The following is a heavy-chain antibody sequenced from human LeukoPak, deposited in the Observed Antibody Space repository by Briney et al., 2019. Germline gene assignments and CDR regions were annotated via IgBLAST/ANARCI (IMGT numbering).Heavy chain of an antibody. CDR2: IIPIFGTA. J-gene: IGHJ4*02. CDR3: ARDSPTMIRGVPPH. V-gene: IGHV1-69*13. CDR1: GDTFSNFG. D-gene: IGHD3-10*01. Sequence: ASVKVSCKTSGDTFSNFGISWVRQAPGQGLEWMGGIIPIFGTANYAQKFQGRLTITADESTSTAYMELTSLRSEDTAVYYRARDSPTMIRGVPPHWGQGTLVTVSS.